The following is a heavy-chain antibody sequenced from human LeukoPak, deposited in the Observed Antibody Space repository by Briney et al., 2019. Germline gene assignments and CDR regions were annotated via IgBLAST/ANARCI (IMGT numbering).Heavy chain of an antibody. V-gene: IGHV4-59*03. D-gene: IGHD3-3*01. CDR1: GGSISNDY. J-gene: IGHJ4*02. Sequence: SETLSLTCSVSGGSISNDYWNWIRQPPGKGLEWIGNIYYSGSTNYNPSLKSRVTISVDTSKNQFSLKLSSMTAADTAVYYCANYDFWSGHDYWGQGTLVTVSS. CDR3: ANYDFWSGHDY. CDR2: IYYSGST.